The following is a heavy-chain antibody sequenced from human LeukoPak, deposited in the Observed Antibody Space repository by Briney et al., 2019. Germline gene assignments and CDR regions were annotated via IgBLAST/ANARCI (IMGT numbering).Heavy chain of an antibody. V-gene: IGHV3-33*06. CDR1: GFTFSSYG. Sequence: PGRSLRLSCAASGFTFSSYGMHWVCQAPGKRLEWVAVIWYDGSNKYYADSVKGRFTISRDNSKNTLYLQMNSLRAEDTAVYYCAKQGPARIPIVVVTAMAHWGQGTLVTVSS. D-gene: IGHD2-21*02. CDR3: AKQGPARIPIVVVTAMAH. J-gene: IGHJ4*02. CDR2: IWYDGSNK.